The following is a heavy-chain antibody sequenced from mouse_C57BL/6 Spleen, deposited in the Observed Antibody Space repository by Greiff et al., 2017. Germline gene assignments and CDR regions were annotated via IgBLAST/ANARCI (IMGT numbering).Heavy chain of an antibody. CDR1: GYTFTDYN. CDR2: INPNNGGT. J-gene: IGHJ4*01. Sequence: VQLQQSGPELVKPGASVKIPCKASGYTFTDYNMDWVKQSHGKSLEWIGDINPNNGGTIYNQKFKGKATLTVDKSSSTAYMELRSLTSEDTAVYYCATRYYDYDGDAMDYRGQGTSVTASS. V-gene: IGHV1-18*01. CDR3: ATRYYDYDGDAMDY. D-gene: IGHD2-4*01.